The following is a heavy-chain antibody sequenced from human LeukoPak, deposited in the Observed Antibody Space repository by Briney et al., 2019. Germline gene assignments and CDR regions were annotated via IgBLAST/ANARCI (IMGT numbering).Heavy chain of an antibody. Sequence: LSGRSLRLSCAASGFTFNIYPMHWVRQAPGEGPEWVAVTLYDGSSTDYADSVKGRFTISRDNAKNTVSPQMNSLRAEDTAVYYCVRDLILVDTPGDDFDYWGQGALVTVSS. D-gene: IGHD4-23*01. CDR3: VRDLILVDTPGDDFDY. CDR2: TLYDGSST. J-gene: IGHJ4*02. V-gene: IGHV3-30*04. CDR1: GFTFNIYP.